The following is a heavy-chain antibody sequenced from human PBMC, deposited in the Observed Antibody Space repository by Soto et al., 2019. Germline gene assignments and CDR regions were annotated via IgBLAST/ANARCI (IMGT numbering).Heavy chain of an antibody. CDR3: ARAPRPGYYYDSSGYYFEY. V-gene: IGHV4-61*01. Sequence: SETLSLTCTVSGGSVSSGSYYWSWIRQPPGKGLEWIGYIYYSGSTNYNPPLKSRVTISVDTSKNQFSLKLSSVTAADTAVYYCARAPRPGYYYDSSGYYFEYWGQGTLVTVSS. CDR1: GGSVSSGSYY. J-gene: IGHJ4*02. CDR2: IYYSGST. D-gene: IGHD3-22*01.